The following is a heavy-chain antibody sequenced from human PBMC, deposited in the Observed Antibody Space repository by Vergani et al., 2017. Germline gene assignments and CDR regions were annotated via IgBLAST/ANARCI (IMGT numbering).Heavy chain of an antibody. J-gene: IGHJ4*02. D-gene: IGHD3-22*01. CDR3: ATTYYYASSGSNYFDG. CDR2: IIPIFGTA. CDR1: GGTFSSYA. Sequence: QVQLVQSGAEVKKPGSSVKVPCKASGGTFSSYAISWVRQAPGQGLEWMGRIIPIFGTANYAQKLQGRVTITAHDSTSTAYIELSSLRSEDTAVYNCATTYYYASSGSNYFDGWGQGTLVTVSS. V-gene: IGHV1-69*18.